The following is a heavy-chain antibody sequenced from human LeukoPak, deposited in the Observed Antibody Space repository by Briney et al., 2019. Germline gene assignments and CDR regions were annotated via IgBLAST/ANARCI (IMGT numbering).Heavy chain of an antibody. J-gene: IGHJ4*02. Sequence: GRSLRLSCAASGFTFSSYGMHWVRQAPGKGLEWVAVIWYDGSNKYYADSVKGRFTISRDNSKNTLYLQMNSLRAEDTAVYYCAKDNTHYDFWSGYAHWGQGTLVTVSS. CDR3: AKDNTHYDFWSGYAH. D-gene: IGHD3-3*01. CDR1: GFTFSSYG. CDR2: IWYDGSNK. V-gene: IGHV3-33*06.